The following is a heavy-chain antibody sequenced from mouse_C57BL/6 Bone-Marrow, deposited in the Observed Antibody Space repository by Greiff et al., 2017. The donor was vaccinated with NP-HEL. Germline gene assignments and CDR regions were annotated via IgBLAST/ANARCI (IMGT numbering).Heavy chain of an antibody. J-gene: IGHJ3*01. V-gene: IGHV14-4*01. CDR3: TTYGRDAD. Sequence: VQLQQSGAELVRPGASVKLSCTASGFNIKDDYMHWVKQRPEQGLEWIGWIDPENGDTEYASKFQGKATITADTSSNTAYLQLSSLTSEDTAVYYCTTYGRDADWGQGTLVTVSA. D-gene: IGHD1-1*01. CDR2: IDPENGDT. CDR1: GFNIKDDY.